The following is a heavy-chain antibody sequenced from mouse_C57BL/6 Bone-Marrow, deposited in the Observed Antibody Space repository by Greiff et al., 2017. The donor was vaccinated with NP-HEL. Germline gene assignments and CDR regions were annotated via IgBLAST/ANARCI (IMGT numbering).Heavy chain of an antibody. CDR3: VRDSDYYGSSRGVRYYAMDY. CDR2: IRSKSSNYAT. CDR1: GFTFNTYA. D-gene: IGHD1-1*01. J-gene: IGHJ4*01. V-gene: IGHV10-3*01. Sequence: EVQLVESGGGLVQPKGSLKLSCAASGFTFNTYAMHWVRQAPGKGLEWVARIRSKSSNYATYYADSVKDRFTISRDDSQSMLYLQMNNLKTEDTAMYYCVRDSDYYGSSRGVRYYAMDYWGQGTSVTVSS.